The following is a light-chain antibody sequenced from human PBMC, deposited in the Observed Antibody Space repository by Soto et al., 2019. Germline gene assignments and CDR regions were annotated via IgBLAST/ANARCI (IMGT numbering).Light chain of an antibody. V-gene: IGLV1-40*01. CDR2: GST. CDR3: QSYDSSLGGNYV. Sequence: QSALSQPPSVSGAPGQSVTISCTGSSSNIGAGYDAHWFQQVPGTAPKLLIYGSTNRPSGVPDRFSGSKSGTSASLAITGLQAEDEADYYCQSYDSSLGGNYVFGTGTKVTVL. CDR1: SSNIGAGYD. J-gene: IGLJ1*01.